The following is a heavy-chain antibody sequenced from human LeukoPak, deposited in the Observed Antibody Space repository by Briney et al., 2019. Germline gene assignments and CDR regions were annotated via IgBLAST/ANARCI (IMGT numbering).Heavy chain of an antibody. CDR2: INAGNGNT. Sequence: ASVKVSCKASGYTFTSYAMHWVRQAPGQRLEWMGWINAGNGNTKYSQKFQGRVTITRDTSASTAYVELSSLRSEDTAVYYCASLSFGVVITGSYYFDYWGQGTLVTVSS. J-gene: IGHJ4*02. V-gene: IGHV1-3*01. CDR1: GYTFTSYA. D-gene: IGHD3-3*01. CDR3: ASLSFGVVITGSYYFDY.